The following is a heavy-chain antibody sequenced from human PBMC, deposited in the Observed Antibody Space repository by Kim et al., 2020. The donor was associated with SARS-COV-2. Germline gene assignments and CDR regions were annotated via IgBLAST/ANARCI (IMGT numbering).Heavy chain of an antibody. CDR1: GFTFDDYA. Sequence: GGSLRLSCAASGFTFDDYAMHWVRQAPGKGLEWVSGISWNSGSIGYADSVKGRFTISRDNTKNSLYLQMNSLIAADTASYYCAKGGIAAVSLNWFDPCG. CDR2: ISWNSGSI. V-gene: IGHV3-9*01. J-gene: IGHJ5*02. D-gene: IGHD6-13*01. CDR3: AKGGIAAVSLNWFDP.